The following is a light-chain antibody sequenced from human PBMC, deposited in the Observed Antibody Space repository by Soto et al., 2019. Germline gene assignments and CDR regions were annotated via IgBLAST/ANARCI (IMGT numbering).Light chain of an antibody. CDR3: QQYISSLT. Sequence: DIQMTQSPSTLSASIGDRVTITCRASQSISIWLAWYQQKPGRAPRLLIYKASSLESGVPSRFSGSGSGAEFTHTISSLQPDDFATYYCQQYISSLTFGQGTKVEVK. J-gene: IGKJ1*01. CDR1: QSISIW. V-gene: IGKV1-5*03. CDR2: KAS.